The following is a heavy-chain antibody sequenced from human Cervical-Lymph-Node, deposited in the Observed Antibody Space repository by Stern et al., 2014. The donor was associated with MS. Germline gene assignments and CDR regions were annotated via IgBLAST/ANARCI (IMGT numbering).Heavy chain of an antibody. V-gene: IGHV5-51*01. CDR1: GFKFSIYW. CDR3: ARQTTAWASDV. J-gene: IGHJ4*02. CDR2: IYPGDSET. D-gene: IGHD1-14*01. Sequence: EVQLVQSGADLIRPGESLKISCKGSGFKFSIYWIAWVRQMPGKDLEWMGIIYPGDSETRYSPSFQGQVTLSADKSTSTAYLQWSTLNASDTAMYFCARQTTAWASDVWGQGTLVTVSS.